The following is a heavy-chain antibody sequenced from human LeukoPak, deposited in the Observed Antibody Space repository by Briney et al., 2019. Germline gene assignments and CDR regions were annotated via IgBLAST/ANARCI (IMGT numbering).Heavy chain of an antibody. CDR2: VYYSGST. D-gene: IGHD2/OR15-2a*01. V-gene: IGHV4-61*05. Sequence: SETLSLTCTVSNGSITSGHYYWGWIRQPPGKGLGWIGCVYYSGSTNYNPSLKSRVTISVDTSKNQFSLKLSSVTAADTAVYYCARHEYLLSEFHYWGQGTLVTVSS. CDR3: ARHEYLLSEFHY. CDR1: NGSITSGHYY. J-gene: IGHJ4*02.